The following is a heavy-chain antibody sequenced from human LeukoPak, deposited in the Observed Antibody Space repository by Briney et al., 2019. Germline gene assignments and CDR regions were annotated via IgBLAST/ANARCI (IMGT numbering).Heavy chain of an antibody. Sequence: GGSLRLSCAASGFSISDYYMNWVRQAPGKGLEWISYISSGAGTTIKYADSVKGRLTISRDNAQNSLFLQINSLRAEDTAVYFCARARAGYFALFQHWGQGSLVIVSS. CDR1: GFSISDYY. V-gene: IGHV3-11*01. J-gene: IGHJ1*01. CDR2: ISSGAGTTI. D-gene: IGHD3-22*01. CDR3: ARARAGYFALFQH.